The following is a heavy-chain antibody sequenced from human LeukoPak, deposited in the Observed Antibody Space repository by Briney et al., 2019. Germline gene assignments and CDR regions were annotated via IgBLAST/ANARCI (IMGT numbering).Heavy chain of an antibody. CDR1: GFTFSSNW. CDR2: INVDGSEK. Sequence: PGGSLRLSCAASGFTFSSNWMAWVRQAPGKGLEWVASINVDGSEKYCVDSVKGRFTISRDNAKDSLNLQMNSLRVEDTAVYYCARGSMVRGAYGMDVWGQGTTVTVSS. D-gene: IGHD3-10*01. CDR3: ARGSMVRGAYGMDV. V-gene: IGHV3-7*01. J-gene: IGHJ6*02.